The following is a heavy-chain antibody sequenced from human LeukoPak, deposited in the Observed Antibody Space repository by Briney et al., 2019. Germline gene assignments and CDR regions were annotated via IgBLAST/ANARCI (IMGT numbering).Heavy chain of an antibody. CDR2: IYYSGST. Sequence: SETLSLTCTVSGGSISSSSYYWGWIRQPPGKGLEWIGSIYYSGSTYYNPSLKSRVTMSVDTSKNQFSLKLSSVTAADTAVYYCARHRDSSGHTDYWGQGTLVTVSS. CDR3: ARHRDSSGHTDY. V-gene: IGHV4-39*01. CDR1: GGSISSSSYY. J-gene: IGHJ4*02. D-gene: IGHD6-19*01.